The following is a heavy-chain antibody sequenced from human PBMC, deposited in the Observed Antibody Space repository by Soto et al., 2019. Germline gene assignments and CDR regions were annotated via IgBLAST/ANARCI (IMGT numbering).Heavy chain of an antibody. J-gene: IGHJ5*02. CDR2: INPNSGGT. Sequence: QVQLVQSGAEVKKPGASVKVSCKASGYTFTGYYMHWVRQAPGQGLEWMGWINPNSGGTNYAQKFQGRFNMTMHTSISTAYMELSRLRSDDTAVYYCARSSAMVTDLGFDPWGQGTLVTVSS. CDR1: GYTFTGYY. CDR3: ARSSAMVTDLGFDP. D-gene: IGHD5-18*01. V-gene: IGHV1-2*02.